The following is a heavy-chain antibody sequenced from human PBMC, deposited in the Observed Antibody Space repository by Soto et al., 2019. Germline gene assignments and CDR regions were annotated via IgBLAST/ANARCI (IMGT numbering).Heavy chain of an antibody. D-gene: IGHD1-26*01. V-gene: IGHV1-69*13. CDR2: IIPIFGTA. Sequence: PGASVKVSCKASGGTFSSYAISWVRQAPGQGLEWMGGIIPIFGTANYAQKFQGRVTITADESTSTAYMELSSLRSEDTAVYYCARDLSRGEGATVFDYWGQGTLVTVSS. CDR1: GGTFSSYA. J-gene: IGHJ4*02. CDR3: ARDLSRGEGATVFDY.